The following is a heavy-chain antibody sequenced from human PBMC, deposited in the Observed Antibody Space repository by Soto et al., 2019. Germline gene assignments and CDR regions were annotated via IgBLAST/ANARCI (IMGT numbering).Heavy chain of an antibody. V-gene: IGHV3-30*18. CDR1: GFTFSNYG. D-gene: IGHD4-17*01. CDR3: AKDHLTTTVTTVGY. Sequence: QVQLVESGGGVVQPGRSLRLSCAASGFTFSNYGMHWVRQAPGKGLEWVAVISYHGSDKYYAASVKGRFTISRDNSKNTLYLQLASLRAEDTAVYYCAKDHLTTTVTTVGYWGQGTLVTVSS. J-gene: IGHJ4*02. CDR2: ISYHGSDK.